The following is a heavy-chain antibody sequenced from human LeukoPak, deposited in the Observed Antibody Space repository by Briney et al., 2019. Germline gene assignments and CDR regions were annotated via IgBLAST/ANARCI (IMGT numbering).Heavy chain of an antibody. Sequence: GESLKISCKGSGYTFTTYWITWVRQMPGKGLEWMGRIDPSDSYTNYSPSFQGHVTISADKSISTAYLQWSSLKASDTAMCYCARVQYRSSWYFDYWGQGTLVTVSS. J-gene: IGHJ4*02. V-gene: IGHV5-10-1*01. CDR2: IDPSDSYT. D-gene: IGHD6-13*01. CDR1: GYTFTTYW. CDR3: ARVQYRSSWYFDY.